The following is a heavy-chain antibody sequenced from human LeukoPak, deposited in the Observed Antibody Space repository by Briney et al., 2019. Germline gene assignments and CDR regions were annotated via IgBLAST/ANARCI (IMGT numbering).Heavy chain of an antibody. CDR3: ATGGSSSPALPDD. CDR2: IYYSGST. J-gene: IGHJ4*02. Sequence: SETLSLTCTVSGGSISSHYWSWIRQPPGKGLEWIGSIYYSGSTYYNPSLKSRVTISVDTSKNQFSLKLSSVTAADTAVYYCATGGSSSPALPDDWGQGTLVTVSS. D-gene: IGHD6-6*01. V-gene: IGHV4-59*11. CDR1: GGSISSHY.